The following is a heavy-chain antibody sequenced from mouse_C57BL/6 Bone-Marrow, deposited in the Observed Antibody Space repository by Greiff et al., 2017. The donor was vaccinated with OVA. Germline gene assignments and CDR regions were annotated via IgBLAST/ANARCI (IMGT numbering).Heavy chain of an antibody. Sequence: EVQVVESGGGLVQPGGSLKLSCAASGFTFSDYYMYWVRQTPEKRLEWVAYISNGGGSTYYPDTVTGRFTISRDNAKNTLYLQMSRRKSEDTAMYYCARHNGDYYGSSYGYFDVWGTGTTVTVSS. CDR3: ARHNGDYYGSSYGYFDV. V-gene: IGHV5-12*01. CDR2: ISNGGGST. CDR1: GFTFSDYY. J-gene: IGHJ1*03. D-gene: IGHD1-1*01.